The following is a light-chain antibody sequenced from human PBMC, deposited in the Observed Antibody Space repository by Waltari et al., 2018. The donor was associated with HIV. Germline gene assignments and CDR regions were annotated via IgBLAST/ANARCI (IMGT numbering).Light chain of an antibody. V-gene: IGLV3-10*01. CDR2: KDN. J-gene: IGLJ2*01. Sequence: SYELTQPPSVSVSPGQTARITCSGDALPKRYAYWYQQRSGQAPGMVIYKDNKRPSGITERFSGARSGTMATLTISGAQVEDEADYYCYSTDNNGDRGVFGGGTKVSVL. CDR3: YSTDNNGDRGV. CDR1: ALPKRY.